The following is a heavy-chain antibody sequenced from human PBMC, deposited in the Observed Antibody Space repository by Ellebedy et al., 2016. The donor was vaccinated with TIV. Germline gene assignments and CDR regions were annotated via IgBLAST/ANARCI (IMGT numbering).Heavy chain of an antibody. CDR1: GFTFSSYG. Sequence: GESLKISCAASGFTFSSYGMHWVRQAPGQGLEWVAVIWYDGSNKYYADSVKGRFTISRDNSKNTLYLQMNSRRAEDTAVYYCARQAVGEGATLEYWGQGTLVTDSS. CDR2: IWYDGSNK. D-gene: IGHD1-26*01. CDR3: ARQAVGEGATLEY. V-gene: IGHV3-33*01. J-gene: IGHJ4*02.